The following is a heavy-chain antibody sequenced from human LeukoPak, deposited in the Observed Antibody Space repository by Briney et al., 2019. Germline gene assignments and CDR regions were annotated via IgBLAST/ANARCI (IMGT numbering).Heavy chain of an antibody. CDR3: AKASYDSSGYYLLFDY. CDR1: GFTFSSYA. D-gene: IGHD3-22*01. Sequence: GGSLRLSCAASGFTFSSYAMSWVRQAPGEGLEWVSAISGSGGSTYYADSVKGRFTISRDNSKNTLYLQMNSLRAEDTAVYYCAKASYDSSGYYLLFDYWGQGTLVTVSS. J-gene: IGHJ4*02. CDR2: ISGSGGST. V-gene: IGHV3-23*01.